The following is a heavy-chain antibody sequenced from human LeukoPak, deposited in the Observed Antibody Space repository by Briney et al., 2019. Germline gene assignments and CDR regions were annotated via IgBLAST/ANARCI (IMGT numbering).Heavy chain of an antibody. J-gene: IGHJ6*04. CDR2: IKPDGGET. Sequence: GGTLRLSCAASGFTFSSSAMSWVRQAPGKGLEWVANIKPDGGETYYVDSVKGRFTISRDNAKNSLYLQMNSLRAEDTAVYYCAELGITMIGGVWGKGTTVTISS. D-gene: IGHD3-10*02. CDR3: AELGITMIGGV. V-gene: IGHV3-7*01. CDR1: GFTFSSSA.